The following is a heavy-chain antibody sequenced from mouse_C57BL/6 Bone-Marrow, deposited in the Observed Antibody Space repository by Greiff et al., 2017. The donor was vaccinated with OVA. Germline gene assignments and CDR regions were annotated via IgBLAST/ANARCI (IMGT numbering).Heavy chain of an antibody. V-gene: IGHV5-12*01. CDR3: ARQGYYAMDY. CDR2: ISNGGGST. J-gene: IGHJ4*01. Sequence: EVKLVESGGGLVQPGGSLKLSCAASGFTFSDYYMYWVRQTPEKRLEWVAYISNGGGSTYYPDTVKGRFTISRDNAKNTLYLQMSRLKCGDTAMYYCARQGYYAMDYWGQGTSVTVSS. CDR1: GFTFSDYY.